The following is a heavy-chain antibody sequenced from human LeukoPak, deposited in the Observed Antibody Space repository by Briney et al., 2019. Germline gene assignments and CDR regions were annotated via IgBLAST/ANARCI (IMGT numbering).Heavy chain of an antibody. Sequence: GGSLRLSCAASGFTFNSYSMNWVRQAPGKGLEWVSYISSSSSTIYYADSVKGRFTISRDNAKNSLYLQMNSLRAEDTAVYYCARVSAVVWTDCWGQGTLVTVSS. J-gene: IGHJ4*02. CDR2: ISSSSSTI. V-gene: IGHV3-48*01. D-gene: IGHD3/OR15-3a*01. CDR1: GFTFNSYS. CDR3: ARVSAVVWTDC.